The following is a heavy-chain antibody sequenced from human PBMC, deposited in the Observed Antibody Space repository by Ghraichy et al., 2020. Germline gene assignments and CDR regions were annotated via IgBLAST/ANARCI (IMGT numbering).Heavy chain of an antibody. Sequence: SETLSLTCTVSAGSVSSGGFYWNWIRQHPGKVLEWIGHIYYSGSTDYNPSLKSRVTISLDTSKNQFALNLTSVTAADTSVYYCAIDLGCSSATCYPHWGQGTLVTVSS. CDR1: AGSVSSGGFY. CDR2: IYYSGST. V-gene: IGHV4-31*03. CDR3: AIDLGCSSATCYPH. J-gene: IGHJ4*02. D-gene: IGHD2-2*01.